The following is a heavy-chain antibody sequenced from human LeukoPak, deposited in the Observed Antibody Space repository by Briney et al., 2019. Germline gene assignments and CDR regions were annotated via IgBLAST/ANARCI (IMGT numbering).Heavy chain of an antibody. Sequence: GGSLRLSCAASGFTFNNYAMSWVRQAPGRGLEWVSAISSGGDYTNSADSVKGRFTISRDNSRNTLYLQMNSLRAEDTAVYYCAKDRASGSGSYSYRGFDHWGQGTLVAVSS. CDR2: ISSGGDYT. CDR1: GFTFNNYA. CDR3: AKDRASGSGSYSYRGFDH. V-gene: IGHV3-23*01. J-gene: IGHJ5*02. D-gene: IGHD6-19*01.